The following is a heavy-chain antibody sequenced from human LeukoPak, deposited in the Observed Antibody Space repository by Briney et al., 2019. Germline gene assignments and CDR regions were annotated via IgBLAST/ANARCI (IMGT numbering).Heavy chain of an antibody. J-gene: IGHJ6*02. V-gene: IGHV4-59*01. CDR2: IYYGGST. D-gene: IGHD2-15*01. CDR1: GGSISSYY. Sequence: SETLSLTCTVSGGSISSYYWSWIRQPPGKGLEWIGYIYYGGSTNYNPSLKSRVTISVDTSKNQFSLKLSSVTAADTAVYYCARGGAPPTNIVVVVAAWVGMDVWGQGTTVAVSS. CDR3: ARGGAPPTNIVVVVAAWVGMDV.